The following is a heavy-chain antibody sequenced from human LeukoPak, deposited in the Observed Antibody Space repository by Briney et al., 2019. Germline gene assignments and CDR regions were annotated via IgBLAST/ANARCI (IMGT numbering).Heavy chain of an antibody. CDR1: GFTFSSYG. J-gene: IGHJ5*02. V-gene: IGHV3-30*18. Sequence: GRSLRLSCAASGFTFSSYGMHWSRQAPGKGLEWVAVISYDGSNKYYADSVKGRFTISRDNSKNTLYLQMNSLRAEGTAVYYCAKVSAVAGNNWFDPWGQGTLVTVSS. CDR3: AKVSAVAGNNWFDP. CDR2: ISYDGSNK. D-gene: IGHD6-19*01.